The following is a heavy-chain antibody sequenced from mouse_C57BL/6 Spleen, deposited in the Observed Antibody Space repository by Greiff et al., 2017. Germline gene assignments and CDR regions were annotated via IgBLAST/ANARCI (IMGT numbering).Heavy chain of an antibody. CDR2: IRSKSNNYAT. CDR3: VRAVRGYYAMDY. Sequence: EVNVVESGGGLVQPKGSLKLSCAASGFSFNTYAMNWVRQAPGKGLEWVARIRSKSNNYATYYADSVKDRFTISRDDSESMLYLKMNNLKTDDTAVYYCVRAVRGYYAMDYWGQGTSVTVSS. CDR1: GFSFNTYA. D-gene: IGHD1-2*01. J-gene: IGHJ4*01. V-gene: IGHV10-1*01.